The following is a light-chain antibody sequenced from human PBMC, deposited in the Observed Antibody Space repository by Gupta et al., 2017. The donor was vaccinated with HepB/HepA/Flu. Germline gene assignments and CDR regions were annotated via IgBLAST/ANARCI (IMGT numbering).Light chain of an antibody. Sequence: QSALTQPASVFGSPGQSITISCPGTSSDVGDYNYVSWYQQHPGKASKVMIYDVSNRPSGVSRRFSGSKSGNTASLTISGLQAEDEADYYCYSYTSSSARGVFGGGTKLTVL. CDR2: DVS. J-gene: IGLJ3*02. CDR1: SSDVGDYNY. V-gene: IGLV2-14*03. CDR3: YSYTSSSARGV.